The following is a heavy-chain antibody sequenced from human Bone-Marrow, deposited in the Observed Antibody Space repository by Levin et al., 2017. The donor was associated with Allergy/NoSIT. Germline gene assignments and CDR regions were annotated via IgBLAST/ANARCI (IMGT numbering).Heavy chain of an antibody. V-gene: IGHV3-30*18. CDR2: ISYDGNNR. Sequence: GESLKISCAASGFTFSTYGMHWVRQAPGKGLEWVAVISYDGNNRYYRDSVKGRFTISRDNSKNTLYLELNSVRAEDTAVYYCAKRGGHYYDSNAYFDYWGQGTLVTVSS. CDR1: GFTFSTYG. D-gene: IGHD3-22*01. J-gene: IGHJ4*02. CDR3: AKRGGHYYDSNAYFDY.